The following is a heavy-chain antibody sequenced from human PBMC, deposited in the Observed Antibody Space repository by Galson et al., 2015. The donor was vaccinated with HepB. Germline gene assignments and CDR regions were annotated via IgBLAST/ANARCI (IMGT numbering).Heavy chain of an antibody. D-gene: IGHD5-18*01. J-gene: IGHJ4*02. V-gene: IGHV1-18*04. CDR3: ARSGMDTAMVLYYFDY. CDR2: ISAYNGNT. CDR1: GYTFTSYG. Sequence: SVKVSCKAPGYTFTSYGISWVRQAPGQGLEWMGWISAYNGNTDYAQKLQGRVTMTTDTSTSTAYMELRSLRSDDTAVYYCARSGMDTAMVLYYFDYWGQGTLVTVSS.